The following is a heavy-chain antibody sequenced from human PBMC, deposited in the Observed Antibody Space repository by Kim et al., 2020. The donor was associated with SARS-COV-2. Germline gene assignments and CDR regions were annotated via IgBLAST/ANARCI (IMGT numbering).Heavy chain of an antibody. CDR3: ARDNRWSSSWQEYNWFDP. Sequence: SETLSLTCTVSGGSISSYYWSWIRQPAGKGLEWIGRIYTSGSTNYNPSLKSRVTLSVDTSKNQFSLKLSSVTAADTAVNYCARDNRWSSSWQEYNWFDPWGPVALVSLS. D-gene: IGHD6-13*01. CDR1: GGSISSYY. J-gene: IGHJ5*02. CDR2: IYTSGST. V-gene: IGHV4-4*07.